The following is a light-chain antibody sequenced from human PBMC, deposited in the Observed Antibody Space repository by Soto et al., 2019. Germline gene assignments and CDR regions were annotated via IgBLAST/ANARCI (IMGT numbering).Light chain of an antibody. Sequence: QSVLTQPPSVSGAPGQSVTLSCTGSSSNIGAGYDVHWYQQLPGSAPQRLIYGNNDRPSGVPDRFSGSKSGTSASLAITGLRAEDEADYYRQYYDNSLTGSRVFGTGTKVTVL. J-gene: IGLJ1*01. CDR2: GNN. V-gene: IGLV1-40*01. CDR1: SSNIGAGYD. CDR3: QYYDNSLTGSRV.